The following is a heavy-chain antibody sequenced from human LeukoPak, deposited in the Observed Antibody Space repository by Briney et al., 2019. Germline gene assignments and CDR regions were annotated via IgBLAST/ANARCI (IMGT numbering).Heavy chain of an antibody. Sequence: SETLSLTCTVSGGSISSSNYYWGWIRQPPGKGLEWIGSIYYSGYTSSNPSLKSRVTISIDTPKNQFSLKLSSVTAADTAVYYCARVGVGFWSGYYPPNWFDPWGQGTLVTVSS. CDR1: GGSISSSNYY. D-gene: IGHD3-3*01. V-gene: IGHV4-39*02. CDR2: IYYSGYT. CDR3: ARVGVGFWSGYYPPNWFDP. J-gene: IGHJ5*02.